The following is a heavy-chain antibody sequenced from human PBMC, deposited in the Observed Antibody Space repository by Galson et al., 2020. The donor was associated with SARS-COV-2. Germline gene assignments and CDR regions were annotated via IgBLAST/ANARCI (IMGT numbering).Heavy chain of an antibody. V-gene: IGHV3-74*01. Sequence: LSLTCAASGFTFRRYWMHWVRQAPGKGLVWVSRISIDGTTTTYADSVKSRFTISRDNAENTLYLQMNSLRAGDTALYYCARDLAGSSNDAYWGQGTLVTVSS. CDR1: GFTFRRYW. D-gene: IGHD6-6*01. J-gene: IGHJ4*02. CDR2: ISIDGTTT. CDR3: ARDLAGSSNDAY.